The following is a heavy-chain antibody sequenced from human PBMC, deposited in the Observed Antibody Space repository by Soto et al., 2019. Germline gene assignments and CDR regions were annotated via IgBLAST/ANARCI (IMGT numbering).Heavy chain of an antibody. CDR1: GFTFADND. CDR2: MNANVDAT. D-gene: IGHD2-15*01. CDR3: AREVVVGGSLSLDP. J-gene: IGHJ5*02. Sequence: QVQLMQSGAEVKKPGASVKVSCKASGFTFADNDINWVRQGPGQGLQWMGWMNANVDATDSPQEFKGRVSMTWNASISTAYLELHNLKSDDTAVYYCAREVVVGGSLSLDPWGQGSLVTVSS. V-gene: IGHV1-8*01.